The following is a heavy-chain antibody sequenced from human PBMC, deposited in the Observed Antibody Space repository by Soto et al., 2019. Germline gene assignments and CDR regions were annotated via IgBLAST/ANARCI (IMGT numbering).Heavy chain of an antibody. Sequence: PGGSLRLSCAASGFTFSSHAMSWVRQAPGKGLEWVSSINTTGSSTYYADSVKGRFTISRDNSKNTLYLQMGSLRDEDTAVYYCAKPLATDFDYWGQGTLVTVSS. CDR2: INTTGSST. V-gene: IGHV3-23*01. CDR3: AKPLATDFDY. CDR1: GFTFSSHA. J-gene: IGHJ4*02.